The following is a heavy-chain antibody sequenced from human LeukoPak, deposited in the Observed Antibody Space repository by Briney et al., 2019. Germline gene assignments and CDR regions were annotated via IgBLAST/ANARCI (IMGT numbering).Heavy chain of an antibody. Sequence: GGSLRLSCAASGFTFSSYWMHWVRQAPGKGLVWVSRINNDGSSTSYADSVEGRFTVSRDNAKNTLYLQMNSLRVEDTAVYYCARDRGYVFDYWGQGTLVTVSS. J-gene: IGHJ4*02. D-gene: IGHD5-12*01. CDR2: INNDGSST. CDR1: GFTFSSYW. V-gene: IGHV3-74*01. CDR3: ARDRGYVFDY.